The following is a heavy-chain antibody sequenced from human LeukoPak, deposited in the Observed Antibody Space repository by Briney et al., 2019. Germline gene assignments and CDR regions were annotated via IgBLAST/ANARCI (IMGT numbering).Heavy chain of an antibody. V-gene: IGHV3-9*01. Sequence: PGRSLRLSCAASGFTFDDYAMHWVRQAPGKGLEWVSGISWNSGSIGYADSVKGRFTISRDNAKNSLYLQMNSLRAEDTALYYCARGGVDTAMALTYFDYWGQGTLVTVSS. CDR2: ISWNSGSI. CDR3: ARGGVDTAMALTYFDY. CDR1: GFTFDDYA. J-gene: IGHJ4*02. D-gene: IGHD5-18*01.